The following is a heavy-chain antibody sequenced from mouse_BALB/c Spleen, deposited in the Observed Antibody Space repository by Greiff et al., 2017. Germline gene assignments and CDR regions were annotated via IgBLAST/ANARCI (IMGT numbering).Heavy chain of an antibody. CDR1: GFHIKDTY. CDR3: ARGDGYYVDY. CDR2: IDPANGNT. J-gene: IGHJ2*01. D-gene: IGHD2-3*01. Sequence: VQLQESGAELVKPGASVKLSCTASGFHIKDTYMHWVKQRPEQGLEWIGRIDPANGNTKYDPKFQGKATITADTSSNTAYLQLSSLTSEDTAVYYCARGDGYYVDYWGQGTTLTVSS. V-gene: IGHV14-3*02.